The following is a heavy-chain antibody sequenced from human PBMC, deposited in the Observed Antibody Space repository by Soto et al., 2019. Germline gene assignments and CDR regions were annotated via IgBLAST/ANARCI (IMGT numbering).Heavy chain of an antibody. V-gene: IGHV3-30*18. Sequence: QLVESGGGVVQPGRSLRLSCAASGFTFSNFGMHWVRRAPGKGLEWVAVISYDGSSIYYADSVKGRFTISRDNSKNTLYLQMNSLRAEDTAVYYCAKDYYRSGSYSPGSYWGRGTLVSVSS. J-gene: IGHJ4*02. D-gene: IGHD3-10*01. CDR1: GFTFSNFG. CDR3: AKDYYRSGSYSPGSY. CDR2: ISYDGSSI.